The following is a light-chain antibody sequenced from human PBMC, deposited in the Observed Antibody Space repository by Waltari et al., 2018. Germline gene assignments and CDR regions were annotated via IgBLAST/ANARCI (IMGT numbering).Light chain of an antibody. CDR2: GAY. CDR1: QSLSIAY. CDR3: QQYDTSPGT. V-gene: IGKV3-20*01. J-gene: IGKJ2*01. Sequence: EIVLTQSPGSLSLSPGDSATLSCRASQSLSIAYLAWYQHKSGQAPRLLIYGAYYRAPDTPDRFSGSGSGTDFTLTISRLEPEDFAVYYCQQYDTSPGTFGQGTKLEIK.